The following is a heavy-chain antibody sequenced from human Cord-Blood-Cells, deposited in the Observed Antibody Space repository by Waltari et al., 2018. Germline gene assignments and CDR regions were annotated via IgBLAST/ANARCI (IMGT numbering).Heavy chain of an antibody. J-gene: IGHJ4*02. V-gene: IGHV2-5*01. CDR2: IYWNDDK. CDR1: GFSLSTSGVG. Sequence: QITLKESGPTLVKPTQTLTLTCTFSGFSLSTSGVGVGWIRQPPGKALEWLALIYWNDDKRYSPSLKSSLTITKDTSKNQVVLTMTNMDPVDTATYYCAHRRYDSSGYYFDYWGQGTLVTVSS. D-gene: IGHD3-22*01. CDR3: AHRRYDSSGYYFDY.